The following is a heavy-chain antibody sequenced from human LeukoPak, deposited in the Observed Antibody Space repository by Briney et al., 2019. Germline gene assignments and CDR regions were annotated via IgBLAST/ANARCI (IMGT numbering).Heavy chain of an antibody. Sequence: ASVKVSCKASAYTFTGYYMHWVRQAPGQGLEWMGWINPNSGGTNYAQKFQGRVTMTRDTSISTAYMELSRLRSDDTAVYYCARESGSTQAFYYYGMDVWGQGTTVTVSS. D-gene: IGHD2-2*01. CDR1: AYTFTGYY. CDR3: ARESGSTQAFYYYGMDV. J-gene: IGHJ6*02. V-gene: IGHV1-2*02. CDR2: INPNSGGT.